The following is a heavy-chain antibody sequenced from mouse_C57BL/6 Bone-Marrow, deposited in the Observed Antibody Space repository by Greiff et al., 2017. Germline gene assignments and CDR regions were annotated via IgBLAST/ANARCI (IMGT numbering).Heavy chain of an antibody. D-gene: IGHD1-1*01. CDR3: AMYYYGISSAWFAY. CDR2: IHPNSGST. J-gene: IGHJ3*01. Sequence: QVQLQQPGAELVKPGASVKLSCKASGYTFTSYWMHWVKQRPGQGLEWIGMIHPNSGSTNYNEKFKSKATLTVDKSSSTAYMQLSSLTSEDSAVYYGAMYYYGISSAWFAYWGQGTLVTVSA. V-gene: IGHV1-64*01. CDR1: GYTFTSYW.